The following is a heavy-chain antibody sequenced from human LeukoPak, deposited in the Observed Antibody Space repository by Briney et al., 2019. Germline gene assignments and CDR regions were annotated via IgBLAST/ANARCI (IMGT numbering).Heavy chain of an antibody. D-gene: IGHD6-6*01. CDR1: GYTFTDYY. V-gene: IGHV1-2*02. CDR2: INPKSGDT. CDR3: AKDLAAGRRIAVRPDY. J-gene: IGHJ4*02. Sequence: GAPVKVSCKASGYTFTDYYIRWVRQAPGQGLEWMGWINPKSGDTRYAQKFQARVTMTRDTSISTAYMDLSRLTSDDTAVYYCAKDLAAGRRIAVRPDYWGQGTLVTVSS.